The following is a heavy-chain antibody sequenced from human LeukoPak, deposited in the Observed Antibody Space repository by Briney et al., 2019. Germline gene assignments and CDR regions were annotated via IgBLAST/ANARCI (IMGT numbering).Heavy chain of an antibody. CDR1: GYTFTSYG. CDR2: ISAYNGNT. J-gene: IGHJ4*02. CDR3: AREDSSGWYHPYYFDY. Sequence: ASVKVSCKASGYTFTSYGISWVRQAPGQGLEWMGWISAYNGNTNYAQKLQGRVTMTTDTSTSTAYMELRSLRSDDTAVYYCAREDSSGWYHPYYFDYWGQGTLVAVSS. D-gene: IGHD6-19*01. V-gene: IGHV1-18*01.